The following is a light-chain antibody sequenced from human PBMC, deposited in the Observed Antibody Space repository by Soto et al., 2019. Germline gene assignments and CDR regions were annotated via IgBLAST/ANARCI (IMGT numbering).Light chain of an antibody. CDR2: DAS. V-gene: IGKV3-20*01. J-gene: IGKJ2*01. CDR1: QSVGSSY. CDR3: QQYCSSPMYT. Sequence: EIVLTQSPGTLSLSPGERATLSCRASQSVGSSYLAWYQQKPGQAPRLLIYDASIRATGIPDRFSGRGSWTDFTLTISRLEPEDVAMYYCQQYCSSPMYTFSQGTKLEIK.